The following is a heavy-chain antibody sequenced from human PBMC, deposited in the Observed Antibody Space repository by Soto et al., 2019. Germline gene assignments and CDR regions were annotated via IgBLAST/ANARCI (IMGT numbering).Heavy chain of an antibody. CDR3: ARVGGLAARTFDY. D-gene: IGHD6-6*01. V-gene: IGHV4-59*01. CDR2: IYYSGST. J-gene: IGHJ4*02. CDR1: GGSISDFC. Sequence: LEILSLTCTVSGGSISDFCWSWIRQPPGKGLEWIGYIYYSGSTNYNPSLKSRVTISVDTSKNQFSLNLRSMSPADTAVYYCARVGGLAARTFDYWGPGTLVTVSS.